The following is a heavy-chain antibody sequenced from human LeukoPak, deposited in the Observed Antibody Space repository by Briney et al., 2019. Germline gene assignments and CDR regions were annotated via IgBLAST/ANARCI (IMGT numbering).Heavy chain of an antibody. CDR3: ARGRIARLPYFDY. J-gene: IGHJ4*02. D-gene: IGHD5-18*01. CDR2: IYSSGST. Sequence: SQTLSLTCTVSGGSISSGNYYWSWIRQPAGKGLEWIGRIYSSGSTNYNPSLKSRVTISVDTSKNQFSLKLSSVTAADTAVYYCARGRIARLPYFDYWGQGTLVTVSS. CDR1: GGSISSGNYY. V-gene: IGHV4-61*02.